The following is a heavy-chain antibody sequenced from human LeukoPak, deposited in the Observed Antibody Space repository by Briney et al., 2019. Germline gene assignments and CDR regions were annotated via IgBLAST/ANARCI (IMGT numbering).Heavy chain of an antibody. V-gene: IGHV3-23*01. J-gene: IGHJ3*02. D-gene: IGHD3-22*01. CDR3: AKDPPDHYDSSGYYYFSAFDI. Sequence: GGSLRLSCAASGFTFSSYAMSWVRQAPGKGLEWVSAISGSGGSTYYADSVKGRFTISRDNSKNTLYLQMNSLRAEDTAVYYCAKDPPDHYDSSGYYYFSAFDIWGQGTMVAVSS. CDR1: GFTFSSYA. CDR2: ISGSGGST.